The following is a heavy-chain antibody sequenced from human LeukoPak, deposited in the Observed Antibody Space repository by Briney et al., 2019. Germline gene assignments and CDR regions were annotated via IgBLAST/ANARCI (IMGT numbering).Heavy chain of an antibody. CDR2: IYYSGST. Sequence: SETLSLTCTVSGGSISSSSYYWGWIRQPPGKGLEWIGSIYYSGSTYYNPSLKSRVTISVDTSKNQFSLKLSSVTAADTAVYYCASLEGGFYYYYMDVWGKGTTVTISS. J-gene: IGHJ6*03. V-gene: IGHV4-39*01. D-gene: IGHD3-16*01. CDR1: GGSISSSSYY. CDR3: ASLEGGFYYYYMDV.